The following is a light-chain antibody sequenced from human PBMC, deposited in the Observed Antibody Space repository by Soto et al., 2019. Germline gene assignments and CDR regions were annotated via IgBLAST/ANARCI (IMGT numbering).Light chain of an antibody. J-gene: IGLJ1*01. CDR3: QSYDSGLSGLYV. CDR1: SSNIGAGYD. CDR2: GST. V-gene: IGLV1-40*01. Sequence: QSVLTQPPSVSGAPGQRVTISCTGSSSNIGAGYDVHWYQQLPRTAPKLLIYGSTNRSSGVPDRFSGSRSGTSASLAITGLQAEDEADYYCQSYDSGLSGLYVFGTGTKLTVL.